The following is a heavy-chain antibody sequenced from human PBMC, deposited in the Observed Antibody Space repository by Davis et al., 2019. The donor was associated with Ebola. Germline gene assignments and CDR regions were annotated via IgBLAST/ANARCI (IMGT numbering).Heavy chain of an antibody. D-gene: IGHD1-20*01. CDR1: GFTFSSYA. J-gene: IGHJ4*02. V-gene: IGHV3-23*01. CDR2: INGSGGST. CDR3: AKDRSRAGITGTAGDY. Sequence: GESLKISCAASGFTFSSYAMSWVRQAPGKGLDWVSVINGSGGSTYYADSVKGRFTISRDNSKNTLYLQMNSLRAEDTAVYYCAKDRSRAGITGTAGDYWGQGTLVTVSS.